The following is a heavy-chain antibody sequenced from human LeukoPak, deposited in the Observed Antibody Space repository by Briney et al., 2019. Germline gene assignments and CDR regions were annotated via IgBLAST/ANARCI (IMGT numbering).Heavy chain of an antibody. CDR1: GFTFSSYG. Sequence: GGTLRLSCAASGFTFSSYGMSWVRQAPGKGLEWVSAISGSGGSTYYPDSVKGRFTISRDNSKNTLYLQMNSLRAEDTAVYYCAKLPYYYDSSGYDYWGQGTLVTVSS. CDR3: AKLPYYYDSSGYDY. V-gene: IGHV3-23*01. D-gene: IGHD3-22*01. J-gene: IGHJ4*02. CDR2: ISGSGGST.